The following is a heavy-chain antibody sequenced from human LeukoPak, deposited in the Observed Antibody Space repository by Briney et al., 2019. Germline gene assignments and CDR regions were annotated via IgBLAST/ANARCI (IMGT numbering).Heavy chain of an antibody. V-gene: IGHV3-23*01. CDR1: GFTFSSYA. Sequence: GGSLRLSCAASGFTFSSYAMSWVRQAPGKGVEWVSAISGSGGSTYYADSVKGRFTISRDNSKNTLYLQMNSLRAEDTAVYYCAKAELGYYYGSGSSYFDYWGQGTLVTVSS. J-gene: IGHJ4*02. CDR3: AKAELGYYYGSGSSYFDY. D-gene: IGHD3-10*01. CDR2: ISGSGGST.